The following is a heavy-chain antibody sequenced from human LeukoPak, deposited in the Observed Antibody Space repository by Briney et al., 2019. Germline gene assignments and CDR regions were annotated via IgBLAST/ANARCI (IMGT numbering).Heavy chain of an antibody. D-gene: IGHD3-3*01. CDR2: IDGSGHTT. J-gene: IGHJ5*02. CDR1: GFTFTSHV. CDR3: ARESIRSGSLKWFDP. Sequence: PGGSLRLSCAASGFTFTSHVMSWVRQTPGKELEWVSAIDGSGHTTYYADSVRGRFIISRDNSKKMLYLQMNSLRAEDTATYYCARESIRSGSLKWFDPWGQRTLVTVSS. V-gene: IGHV3-23*01.